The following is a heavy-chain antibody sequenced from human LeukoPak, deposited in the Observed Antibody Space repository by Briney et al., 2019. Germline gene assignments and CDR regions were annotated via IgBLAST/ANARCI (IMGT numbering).Heavy chain of an antibody. J-gene: IGHJ4*02. CDR2: ISYDGSNK. D-gene: IGHD5-18*01. CDR1: GFTFSSYG. Sequence: GGSLRLSCAASGFTFSSYGMHWVRQAPGKGLEWVAVISYDGSNKYYADSVKGRFTISRDNSKNTLYLQMNSLRAEDTAVYYCAKDRGPISYTAIDYWGQGTLVTVSS. V-gene: IGHV3-30*18. CDR3: AKDRGPISYTAIDY.